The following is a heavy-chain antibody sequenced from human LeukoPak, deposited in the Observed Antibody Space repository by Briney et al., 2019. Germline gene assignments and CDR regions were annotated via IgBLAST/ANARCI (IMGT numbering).Heavy chain of an antibody. CDR1: GFTFSSYS. CDR2: IYSGGST. Sequence: GGSLRLSCAASGFTFSSYSMNWVRQAPGKGLEWVSVIYSGGSTYYADSVKGRFTISRDNSKNTLYLQMNSLRAEDTAVYYCARVLVVRGADDAFDIWGQGTMVTVSS. D-gene: IGHD3-10*01. CDR3: ARVLVVRGADDAFDI. J-gene: IGHJ3*02. V-gene: IGHV3-66*01.